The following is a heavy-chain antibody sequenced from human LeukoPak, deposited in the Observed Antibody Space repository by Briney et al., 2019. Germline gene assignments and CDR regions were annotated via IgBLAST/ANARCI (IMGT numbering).Heavy chain of an antibody. D-gene: IGHD5-18*01. J-gene: IGHJ6*02. CDR3: ARDSPLDTAMVRRNYYYGMDV. Sequence: GGSLRLSCAASGFTFSSYSMNWVRQAPGNGLEWVSSISSSSSYIYYADSVKGRFTISRDNSKNTLYLQMNSLRAEDTAVYYCARDSPLDTAMVRRNYYYGMDVWGQGTTVTVSS. CDR2: ISSSSSYI. V-gene: IGHV3-21*01. CDR1: GFTFSSYS.